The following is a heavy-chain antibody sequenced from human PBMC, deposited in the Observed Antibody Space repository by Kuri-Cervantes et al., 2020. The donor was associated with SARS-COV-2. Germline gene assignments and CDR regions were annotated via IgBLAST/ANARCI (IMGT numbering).Heavy chain of an antibody. J-gene: IGHJ4*02. CDR3: AIVRQLIAATRAYYFDY. D-gene: IGHD6-13*01. CDR1: GFTFSSHS. Sequence: AGSLRLFCAAPGFTFSSHSMNWVRQAPGKGLEWVSAMSGSGGSTYYADSVKGRFTISRDNSKNTLYLQMNSLRAEDTAVYYCAIVRQLIAATRAYYFDYWAQGTLVTVSS. V-gene: IGHV3-23*01. CDR2: MSGSGGST.